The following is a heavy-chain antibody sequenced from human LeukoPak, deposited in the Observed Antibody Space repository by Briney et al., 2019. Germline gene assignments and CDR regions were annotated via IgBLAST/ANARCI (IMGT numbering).Heavy chain of an antibody. V-gene: IGHV3-21*04. CDR2: ISSSSSYI. J-gene: IGHJ4*02. CDR1: GFTFSSYS. Sequence: GGSLRLSCAASGFTFSSYSMNWVRQAPGKGLEWVSSISSSSSYIYYADSVKGRFTISRDNAKNTLYLQMNSLRAEDTALYYCAKGSANARPYYFDYWGQGTLVTVSS. CDR3: AKGSANARPYYFDY. D-gene: IGHD2-15*01.